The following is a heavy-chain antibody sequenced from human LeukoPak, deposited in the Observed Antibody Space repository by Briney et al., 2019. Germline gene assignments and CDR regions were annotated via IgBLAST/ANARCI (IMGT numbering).Heavy chain of an antibody. V-gene: IGHV3-7*04. CDR1: GFTFSSYW. Sequence: GGSLRLSCAASGFTFSSYWMSWVRQAPGKGLEWVAIIKQDGTEKYYVDSVKGRFTISRDNAKNSLYLQMNSLRAEDTAVYYCARGVGATHFDYWGQGALVTVSS. CDR2: IKQDGTEK. D-gene: IGHD1-26*01. CDR3: ARGVGATHFDY. J-gene: IGHJ4*02.